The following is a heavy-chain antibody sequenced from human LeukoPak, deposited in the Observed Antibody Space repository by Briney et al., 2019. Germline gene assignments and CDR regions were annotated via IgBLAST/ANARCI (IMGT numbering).Heavy chain of an antibody. Sequence: GGSLRLSCAASGFTFDDYGMSWVRQAPGKGLEWVSGINWNGGSTGYADSVKGRFTISRDNAKNSLYLQMNSLRAEDTALYYCARDMEAMIVAVNDAFDIWGQGTMVTVSS. V-gene: IGHV3-20*04. CDR2: INWNGGST. D-gene: IGHD3-22*01. CDR3: ARDMEAMIVAVNDAFDI. CDR1: GFTFDDYG. J-gene: IGHJ3*02.